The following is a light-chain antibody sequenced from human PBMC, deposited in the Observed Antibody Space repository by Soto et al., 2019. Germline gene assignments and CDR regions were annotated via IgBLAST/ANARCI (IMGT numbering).Light chain of an antibody. CDR2: HAS. J-gene: IGKJ1*01. Sequence: DIQVPKCPASVSASVGARLPITGRARQSISSYLNWYQQKPGPAPKLLIYHASTLESGVPSRFSGSGSGTEFTLTISSPQPDDFATYHCQQYHRYSVGPGTKVDIK. CDR1: QSISSY. V-gene: IGKV1-5*01. CDR3: QQYHRYS.